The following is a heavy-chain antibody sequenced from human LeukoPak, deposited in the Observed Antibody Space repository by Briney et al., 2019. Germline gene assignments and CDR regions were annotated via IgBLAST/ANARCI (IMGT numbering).Heavy chain of an antibody. D-gene: IGHD1-1*01. CDR1: GFTFTSSA. J-gene: IGHJ4*02. Sequence: TSVKVSCKSSGFTFTSSAMQWVRQARGQRLEWIGWIVVGSGNTNYAQKFQERVTITRDMSTSTAYMELSSLRSEDMAVYYCTAEYHHDSGFDYWGQGTLVTVSS. CDR3: TAEYHHDSGFDY. V-gene: IGHV1-58*02. CDR2: IVVGSGNT.